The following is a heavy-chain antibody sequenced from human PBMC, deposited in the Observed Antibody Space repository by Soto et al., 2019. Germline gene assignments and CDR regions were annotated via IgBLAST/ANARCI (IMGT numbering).Heavy chain of an antibody. Sequence: QITLKESGPTLVKLTQTLTLTCTFSGFSLTGSGVGVGWSRQPPGKALEWLALIYWDDDKRYSPSLKSRLTITKDTSKNQVALTVTNMDPVDTATYYCARFLWSDTSLYYFDYWGQGTLVTVSS. CDR2: IYWDDDK. J-gene: IGHJ4*02. CDR1: GFSLTGSGVG. V-gene: IGHV2-5*02. D-gene: IGHD3-3*01. CDR3: ARFLWSDTSLYYFDY.